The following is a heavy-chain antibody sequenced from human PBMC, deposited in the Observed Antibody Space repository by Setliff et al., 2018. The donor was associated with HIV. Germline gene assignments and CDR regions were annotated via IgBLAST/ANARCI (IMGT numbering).Heavy chain of an antibody. CDR1: GGSITSSNYF. Sequence: SETLSLTCTVSGGSITSSNYFWGWIRQPPGKGLEWIGSIYYRGTTYYNPPLKGRVTISVDTSNNQFSLRLSSVTAADTAVYYCARRQYISLTMIGGYFDFWGQGTLVTVSS. CDR2: IYYRGTT. J-gene: IGHJ4*02. D-gene: IGHD3-22*01. V-gene: IGHV4-39*01. CDR3: ARRQYISLTMIGGYFDF.